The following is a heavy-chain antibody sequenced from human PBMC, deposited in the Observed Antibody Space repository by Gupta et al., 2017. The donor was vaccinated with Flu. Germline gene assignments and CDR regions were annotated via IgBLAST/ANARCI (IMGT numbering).Heavy chain of an antibody. V-gene: IGHV3-15*05. CDR2: IKRHSDGGTS. CDR1: AW. CDR3: TTGQL. D-gene: IGHD2-2*01. J-gene: IGHJ2*01. Sequence: AWMSWVRQAPGKGLEFVALIKRHSDGGTSHYAESVEGRFTISREDSKDTAYLHMESLRSEDSARYFCTTGQLWGRGVQVTV.